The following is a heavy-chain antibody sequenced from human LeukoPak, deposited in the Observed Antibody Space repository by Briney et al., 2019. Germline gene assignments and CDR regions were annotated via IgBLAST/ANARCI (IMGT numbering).Heavy chain of an antibody. CDR3: ARDASPYVSGSGY. CDR1: GFTFSSYA. J-gene: IGHJ4*02. CDR2: ISGNAGNT. Sequence: PGGSLRLSCAASGFTFSSYAMSWVRQAPGKGLEWVSFISGNAGNTYYADSVKGRFTISRDNSKNTLFLQMNSLRAEDTAVYYCARDASPYVSGSGYWGQGTLVTVSS. D-gene: IGHD3-10*01. V-gene: IGHV3-23*01.